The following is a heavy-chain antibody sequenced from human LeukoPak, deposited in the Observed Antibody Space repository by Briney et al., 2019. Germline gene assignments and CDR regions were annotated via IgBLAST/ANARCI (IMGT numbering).Heavy chain of an antibody. V-gene: IGHV4-59*01. CDR1: GGSISSYY. CDR2: IHYSGST. Sequence: SSETLSLTCTVSGGSISSYYWSWIRQPPGKGLEWIGYIHYSGSTNYNPSLKSRVTISVDTSKNQFSLKLSSVTAADTAVYYCARNFRSYGMDVWGQGTMVSVSS. J-gene: IGHJ6*02. CDR3: ARNFRSYGMDV.